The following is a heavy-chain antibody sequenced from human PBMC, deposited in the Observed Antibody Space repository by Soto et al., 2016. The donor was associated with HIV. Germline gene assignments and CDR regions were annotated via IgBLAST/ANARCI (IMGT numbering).Heavy chain of an antibody. J-gene: IGHJ4*02. CDR2: TYYLGNT. Sequence: QLQESGPGLVKPSETLSLTCTVSGGSVTSASTYWSWIRQSPGKGLEWIGYTYYLGNTDYNPSLKSRVTISIDKSKNQFSLHLASVTAADTAVYFCAGRTSSSYXILNGYLIDSPYGFWGQGXRVIVSS. CDR1: GGSVTSASTY. CDR3: AGRTSSSYXILNGYLIDSPYGF. V-gene: IGHV4-61*01. D-gene: IGHD3-9*01.